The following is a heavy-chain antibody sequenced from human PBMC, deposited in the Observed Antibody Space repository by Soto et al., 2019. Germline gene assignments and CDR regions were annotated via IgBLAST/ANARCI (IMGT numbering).Heavy chain of an antibody. CDR3: ATWGSTAFDS. CDR1: RGSMSSSDW. Sequence: QLQESGPGLVEPSGTLSLTCAVSRGSMSSSDWWCWVRQAPGKGLEWIGETYHSGNTNYNPSLKSRVTLSVDNSKIQFSLTRPSVTAADTGVYYCATWGSTAFDSWGQGTLVTVSS. D-gene: IGHD3-16*01. CDR2: TYHSGNT. J-gene: IGHJ3*02. V-gene: IGHV4-4*02.